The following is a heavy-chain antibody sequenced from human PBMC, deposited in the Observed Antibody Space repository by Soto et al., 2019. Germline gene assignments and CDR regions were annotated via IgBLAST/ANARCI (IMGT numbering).Heavy chain of an antibody. CDR1: GFSFASYA. V-gene: IGHV3-30-3*01. D-gene: IGHD3-10*01. CDR2: LSYDGNNK. CDR3: ARGFGPSLQLGFDV. Sequence: QVQLVESGGGVVQPGGSLRLSCAASGFSFASYAFHWVRQAPGKGLEWVAALSYDGNNKYYADSVEGRLTISRDTSTDTLYAQLTSLRSDDTAMYYCARGFGPSLQLGFDVWGQGTMVSVSS. J-gene: IGHJ3*01.